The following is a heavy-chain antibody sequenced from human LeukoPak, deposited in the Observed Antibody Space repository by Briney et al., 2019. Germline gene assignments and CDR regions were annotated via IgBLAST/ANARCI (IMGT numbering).Heavy chain of an antibody. J-gene: IGHJ4*02. Sequence: ASVKVSCKVSGYTLTELSMHWVRQAPGKGLEWMGGFDPEDGETIYAQKFQGRVTMTEDTSTDTAYMEPSSLRSEDTAVYYCATQAFSGYGFDYWGQGTLVTVSS. CDR2: FDPEDGET. CDR3: ATQAFSGYGFDY. D-gene: IGHD5-12*01. CDR1: GYTLTELS. V-gene: IGHV1-24*01.